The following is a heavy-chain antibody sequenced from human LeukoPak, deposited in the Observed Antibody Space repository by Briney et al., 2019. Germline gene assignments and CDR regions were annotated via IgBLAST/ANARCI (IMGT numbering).Heavy chain of an antibody. J-gene: IGHJ6*03. CDR2: ISAYNGNT. V-gene: IGHV1-18*01. D-gene: IGHD6-13*01. Sequence: GASVTVSCTASGYTFTSYGISWVRQAPGQGLEWMGWISAYNGNTNYAQKLQGRVTMTTDTSTSTAYMELRSLRSDDTAVYYCARDGLGIVAAGQYYYYYYMDVWGKGTTVTVSS. CDR1: GYTFTSYG. CDR3: ARDGLGIVAAGQYYYYYYMDV.